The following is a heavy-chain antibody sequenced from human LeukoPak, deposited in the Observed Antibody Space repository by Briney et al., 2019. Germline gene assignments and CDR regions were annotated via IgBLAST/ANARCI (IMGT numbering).Heavy chain of an antibody. CDR1: GFPVSSNF. D-gene: IGHD3-3*01. CDR2: IYGGGST. J-gene: IGHJ3*02. Sequence: GGSLRLSCAAFGFPVSSNFMAWVRQAPGKGLEWVSVIYGGGSTYYADSVKGRSTISRDNSQNTMYLQVNDLRAEDTAVYYCARSMIFGVMDAFDIWGQGTMVTVSS. CDR3: ARSMIFGVMDAFDI. V-gene: IGHV3-53*01.